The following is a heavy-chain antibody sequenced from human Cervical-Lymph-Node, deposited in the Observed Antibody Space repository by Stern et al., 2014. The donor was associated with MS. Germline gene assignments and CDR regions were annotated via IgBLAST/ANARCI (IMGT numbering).Heavy chain of an antibody. Sequence: EVQLVESGGGLVKPGGSLRISCAASGFTFSPYTMIWVRQAPGEGLQWVASISSICAYIYYEDSLGGRVTITKDNAPSSLYLEMDSLRDEDTAVYYCTRQIVGHCSGIMCYYFDYWGQGTLVTVSS. CDR2: ISSICAYI. J-gene: IGHJ4*02. CDR3: TRQIVGHCSGIMCYYFDY. CDR1: GFTFSPYT. V-gene: IGHV3-21*01. D-gene: IGHD2-15*01.